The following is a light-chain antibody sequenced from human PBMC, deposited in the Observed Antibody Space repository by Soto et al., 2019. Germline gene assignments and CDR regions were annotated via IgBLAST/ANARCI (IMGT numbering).Light chain of an antibody. CDR2: GAS. Sequence: EIVLTQSPGTLSLSTGERATLSCRASQSVSSSYLAWYQQKPGQAPRLLIYGASSRATGIPDRFSGSGSGTDFTLTITRLEPEDFAVYYCQHYRTSFGGGTKVEIK. CDR1: QSVSSSY. V-gene: IGKV3-20*01. CDR3: QHYRTS. J-gene: IGKJ4*01.